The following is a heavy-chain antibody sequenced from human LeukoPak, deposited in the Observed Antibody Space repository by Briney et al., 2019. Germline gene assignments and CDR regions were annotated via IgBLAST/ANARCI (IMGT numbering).Heavy chain of an antibody. D-gene: IGHD3-10*01. CDR3: ARTWFGESHNWFDP. CDR1: GFTVSSNY. Sequence: PGGSLRLSCAASGFTVSSNYMSWVRQAPGKGLEWVSVIYSGGSTYYADSVKGRFTISRDNSKNTLYLQMNSLRAEDTAMYYCARTWFGESHNWFDPWGRGTLVTVSS. CDR2: IYSGGST. J-gene: IGHJ5*02. V-gene: IGHV3-53*01.